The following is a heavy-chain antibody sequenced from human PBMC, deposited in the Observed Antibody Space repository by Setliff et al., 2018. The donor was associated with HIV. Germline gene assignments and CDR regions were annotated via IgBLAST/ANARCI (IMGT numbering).Heavy chain of an antibody. V-gene: IGHV1-18*01. CDR2: ISAYNGNT. D-gene: IGHD3-10*01. Sequence: ASVKVSCKTSGYMFIAYGMSWVRRAPGQGLEWMGWISAYNGNTNYAQKLQGRVTMTTDTSMSTAYMELRSLRSDDTAVYYCARDPVSDYYGSGSYHGIDYWGQGTLVTVSS. CDR1: GYMFIAYG. J-gene: IGHJ4*02. CDR3: ARDPVSDYYGSGSYHGIDY.